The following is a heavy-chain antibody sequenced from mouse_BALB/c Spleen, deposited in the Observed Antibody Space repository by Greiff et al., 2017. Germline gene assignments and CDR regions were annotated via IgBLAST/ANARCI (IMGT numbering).Heavy chain of an antibody. Sequence: EVQLVESGGGLVKPGGSLKLSCAASGFTFSSYTMSWVRQTPEKRLEWVATISSGGSYTYYPDSVKGRFTISRDNAKNTLYLQMSSLKSEDTAMYYCTREGDGYGGYFDVWGAGTTVTVSS. CDR2: ISSGGSYT. CDR3: TREGDGYGGYFDV. J-gene: IGHJ1*01. V-gene: IGHV5-6-4*01. CDR1: GFTFSSYT. D-gene: IGHD2-3*01.